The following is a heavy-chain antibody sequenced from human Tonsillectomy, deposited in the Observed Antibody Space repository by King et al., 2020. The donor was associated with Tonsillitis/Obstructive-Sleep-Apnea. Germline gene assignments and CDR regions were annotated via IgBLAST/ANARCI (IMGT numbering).Heavy chain of an antibody. Sequence: ITLKESGPTLVKPTQTLTLTCTFSGFSLSTSGMGVGWIRQPPGKALEWLALIYWDDDERYSPSLKGRLTITKDTSKNQVVLTMTNMDPVDTATYYFAHNRDYCSSTSCYTGFDYWGQGTLVTVSS. CDR1: GFSLSTSGMG. J-gene: IGHJ4*02. CDR2: IYWDDDE. CDR3: AHNRDYCSSTSCYTGFDY. V-gene: IGHV2-5*02. D-gene: IGHD2-2*02.